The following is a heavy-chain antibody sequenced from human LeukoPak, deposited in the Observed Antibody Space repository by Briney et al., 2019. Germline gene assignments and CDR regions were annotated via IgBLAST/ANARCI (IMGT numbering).Heavy chain of an antibody. CDR2: ISWNSGSI. CDR3: AKDIYGDYGRPGFDY. V-gene: IGHV3-9*03. D-gene: IGHD4-17*01. J-gene: IGHJ4*02. Sequence: GGSLRLSCAASGFIFDDYAMHWVRQAPGKGLEWVSGISWNSGSIGYADSVKGRFTISRDNAKNSLYLQMNSLRAEDMALYYCAKDIYGDYGRPGFDYWGQGPLVTVSS. CDR1: GFIFDDYA.